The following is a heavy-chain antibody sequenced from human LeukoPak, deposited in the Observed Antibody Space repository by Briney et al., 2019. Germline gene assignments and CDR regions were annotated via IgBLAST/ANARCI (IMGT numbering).Heavy chain of an antibody. CDR2: ISSSSSYM. CDR3: GLGYSYGYLIDY. CDR1: GFTFSSYS. J-gene: IGHJ4*02. Sequence: PGGSLRLSCAASGFTFSSYSMNWVRQAPGKGLEWVSTISSSSSYMYYADSVKGRFTISRDNAKNSLYLQMNSLRAEDTAVYYCGLGYSYGYLIDYWGQGTLVTVSS. D-gene: IGHD5-18*01. V-gene: IGHV3-21*01.